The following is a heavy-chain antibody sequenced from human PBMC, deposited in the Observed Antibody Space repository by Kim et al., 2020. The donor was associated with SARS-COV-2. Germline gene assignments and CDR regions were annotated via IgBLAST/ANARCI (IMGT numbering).Heavy chain of an antibody. CDR3: ARDPYDSSGYGAFYY. J-gene: IGHJ4*01. CDR2: IKEDGRDT. CDR1: GFAFSTSW. D-gene: IGHD3-22*01. Sequence: GGSLRLSCVGSGFAFSTSWMTWVRQVPGKGLEWVANIKEDGRDTYYADSVKGRFTISRDNAKSSVYLQMNSLRAEDTAVYYCARDPYDSSGYGAFYY. V-gene: IGHV3-7*01.